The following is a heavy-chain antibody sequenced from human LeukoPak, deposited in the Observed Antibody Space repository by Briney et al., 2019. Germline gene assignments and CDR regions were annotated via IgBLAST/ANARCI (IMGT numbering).Heavy chain of an antibody. CDR2: ISRSGSSA. CDR1: GFPFSDYY. V-gene: IGHV3-11*04. D-gene: IGHD3-10*01. J-gene: IGHJ4*02. CDR3: ARERGSGTYYNYDY. Sequence: PGGSLRLSCAASGFPFSDYYMNWIRQAPGKGLEWVSYISRSGSSAHYADSVKGRFTISRDNAKNSLYLQMNSLRAEDTALYYCARERGSGTYYNYDYWGQGTLVTVSS.